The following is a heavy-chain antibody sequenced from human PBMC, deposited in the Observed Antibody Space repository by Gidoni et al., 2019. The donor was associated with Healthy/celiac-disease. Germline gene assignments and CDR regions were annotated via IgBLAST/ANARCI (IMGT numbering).Heavy chain of an antibody. CDR1: GFTFSSYA. D-gene: IGHD6-19*01. CDR2: ISGSGGST. V-gene: IGHV3-23*01. J-gene: IGHJ4*02. Sequence: EVQLLESGGGLVQPGGSLRLSWAASGFTFSSYAMSWGRQAPGKGLEWVSAISGSGGSTYYADSVKGRFTISRDNSKNTLYLQMNSLRAEDTAVYYCAKWGYSSGWLGYFDYWGQGTLVTVSS. CDR3: AKWGYSSGWLGYFDY.